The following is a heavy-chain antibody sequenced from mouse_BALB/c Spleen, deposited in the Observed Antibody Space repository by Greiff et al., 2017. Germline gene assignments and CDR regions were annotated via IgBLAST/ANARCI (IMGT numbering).Heavy chain of an antibody. CDR3: ARYLYGNYVPYAMDY. J-gene: IGHJ4*01. D-gene: IGHD2-1*01. V-gene: IGHV14-3*02. CDR1: GFNIKDTY. CDR2: IDPANGNT. Sequence: EVQLKESGAELVKPGASVKLSCTASGFNIKDTYMHWVKQRPEQGLEWIGRIDPANGNTKYDPKFQGKATITADTSSNTAYLQLSSLTSEDTAVYYCARYLYGNYVPYAMDYWGQGTSVTVSS.